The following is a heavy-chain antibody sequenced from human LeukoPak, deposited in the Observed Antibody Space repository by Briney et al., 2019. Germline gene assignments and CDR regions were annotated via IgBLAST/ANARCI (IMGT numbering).Heavy chain of an antibody. CDR3: ARDRTGYSSGWCYYMDV. V-gene: IGHV4-39*02. CDR1: GGSISSSSYY. D-gene: IGHD6-19*01. J-gene: IGHJ6*03. CDR2: IYYSGST. Sequence: SETLPLTCTVSGGSISSSSYYWGWIRQPPGKGLEWIGSIYYSGSTYYNPSLKSRVTISVDTSKNQFSLKLSSVTAADTAVYYCARDRTGYSSGWCYYMDVWGKGTTVTISS.